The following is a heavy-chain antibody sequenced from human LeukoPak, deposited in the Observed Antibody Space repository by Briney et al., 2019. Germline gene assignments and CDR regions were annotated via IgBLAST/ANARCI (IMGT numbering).Heavy chain of an antibody. CDR1: GYTFTGYH. J-gene: IGHJ4*02. D-gene: IGHD5-18*01. CDR3: ARDVSLYSYGPTPGY. V-gene: IGHV7-4-1*02. CDR2: INTNTGNP. Sequence: ASVKVSCKASGYTFTGYHLHWVRQAPGQGLEWMGWINTNTGNPTYAQGFTGRFVFSLDTSVSTAYLQISSLKAEDTAVYYCARDVSLYSYGPTPGYWGQGTLVTVSS.